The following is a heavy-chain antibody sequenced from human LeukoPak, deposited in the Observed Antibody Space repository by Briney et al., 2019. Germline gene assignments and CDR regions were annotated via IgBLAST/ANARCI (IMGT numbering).Heavy chain of an antibody. Sequence: GGSLRLSCAASGFSFSSYAMGWTRQAPGQGLEWVSAISGSGSHANYAESVKGRFTISRDNSKNTLYLQMHSLIAADTAVYYCGSGPVGTTVPWGQGTLVTVSS. D-gene: IGHD1-1*01. CDR3: GSGPVGTTVP. V-gene: IGHV3-23*01. J-gene: IGHJ5*02. CDR1: GFSFSSYA. CDR2: ISGSGSHA.